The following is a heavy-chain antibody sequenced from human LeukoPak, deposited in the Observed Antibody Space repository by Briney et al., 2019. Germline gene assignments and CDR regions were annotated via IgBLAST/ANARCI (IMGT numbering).Heavy chain of an antibody. V-gene: IGHV4-59*12. J-gene: IGHJ4*02. CDR1: GGSISSYF. D-gene: IGHD6-13*01. CDR2: IYYAGGT. Sequence: SETLSLTCTVSGGSISSYFWSWIRQPPGKGLEWIGYIYYAGGTDYNPSLKSRVTISVDTSKNQFSLNLSSVTAADTAVYYCARDRYSSSWAAIDYWGQGTLVTVSS. CDR3: ARDRYSSSWAAIDY.